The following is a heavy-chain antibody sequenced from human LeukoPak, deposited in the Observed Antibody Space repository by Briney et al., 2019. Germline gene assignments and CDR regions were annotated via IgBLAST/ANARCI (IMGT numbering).Heavy chain of an antibody. CDR2: IIPILGIA. CDR1: GYTFTGYY. J-gene: IGHJ5*02. Sequence: SVKVSCKASGYTFTGYYMHWVRQAPGQGLEWMGRIIPILGIANYAQKFQGRVTITADKSTSTAYMELSSLRSEDTAVYYCVMQKGTSWGQGTLVTVSS. V-gene: IGHV1-69*02. CDR3: VMQKGTS.